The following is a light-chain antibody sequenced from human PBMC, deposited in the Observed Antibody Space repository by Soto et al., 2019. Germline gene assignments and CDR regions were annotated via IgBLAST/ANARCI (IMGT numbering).Light chain of an antibody. CDR2: GAS. J-gene: IGKJ5*01. CDR1: QSVSSN. CDR3: QQYNNWPIT. Sequence: EVVLTQSPCTLSLSRGERATLSCRASQSVSSNLAWYQQKPGQAPRLLIYGASTRATGIPARFSGSGSGTEFTLTISSLQSEDFAVYYCQQYNNWPITFGQGTRLEIK. V-gene: IGKV3-15*01.